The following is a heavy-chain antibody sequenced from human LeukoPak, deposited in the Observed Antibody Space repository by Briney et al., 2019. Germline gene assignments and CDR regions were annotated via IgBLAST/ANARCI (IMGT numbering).Heavy chain of an antibody. D-gene: IGHD2-15*01. J-gene: IGHJ4*02. V-gene: IGHV3-33*01. CDR2: IWYDGSNK. Sequence: GGSLRLSCAASGFTFSSYGMHWVRQAPGKGLEWVAVIWYDGSNKYYADSVKGRFTISRDNSKNTLYLQMNSLRAEDTAVYYRARDLVAAGGRDYWGQGTLVTVSS. CDR1: GFTFSSYG. CDR3: ARDLVAAGGRDY.